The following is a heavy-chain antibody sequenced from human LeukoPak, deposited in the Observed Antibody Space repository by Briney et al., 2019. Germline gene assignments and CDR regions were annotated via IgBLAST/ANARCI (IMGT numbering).Heavy chain of an antibody. Sequence: SENLSLTCTVSGGSISSYYWSWIRQPPGKGLEWIGYIYTSGSTNYNPSLKSRVTISVDTSKNQFSLKLSSVTAADTAVYYCARHVWATVTTSASINWFDPWGQGTLVTVSS. CDR3: ARHVWATVTTSASINWFDP. CDR2: IYTSGST. CDR1: GGSISSYY. V-gene: IGHV4-4*09. J-gene: IGHJ5*02. D-gene: IGHD4-11*01.